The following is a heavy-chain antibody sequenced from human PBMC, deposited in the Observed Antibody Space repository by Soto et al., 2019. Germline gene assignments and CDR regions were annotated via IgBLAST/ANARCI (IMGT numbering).Heavy chain of an antibody. CDR3: ARLPSRLLVDY. V-gene: IGHV4-39*01. D-gene: IGHD3-3*01. J-gene: IGHJ4*02. Sequence: PSETLSLTYTVSGSSINSSGYYWGWIRQPPGKGLEWIGSMFYGVSTYYNPSLKSRVTVSVDTSKNQFSLNLRSVTAADTAVYYWARLPSRLLVDYGGQGPLVPVSS. CDR1: GSSINSSGYY. CDR2: MFYGVST.